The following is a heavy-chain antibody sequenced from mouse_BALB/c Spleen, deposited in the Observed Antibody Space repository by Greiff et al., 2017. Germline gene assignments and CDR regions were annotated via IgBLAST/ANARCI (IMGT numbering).Heavy chain of an antibody. CDR3: ARNVITTAVRVFDY. V-gene: IGHV1-20*02. D-gene: IGHD1-2*01. CDR2: INPYNGDT. CDR1: GYSFTGYF. J-gene: IGHJ2*01. Sequence: EVQLQQSGPELVKPGASVKISCKASGYSFTGYFMNWVMQSHGKSLEWIGRINPYNGDTFYNQKFKGKATLTVDKSSSTAHMELRSLSSEDSAVYYCARNVITTAVRVFDYWGQGTTLTVSS.